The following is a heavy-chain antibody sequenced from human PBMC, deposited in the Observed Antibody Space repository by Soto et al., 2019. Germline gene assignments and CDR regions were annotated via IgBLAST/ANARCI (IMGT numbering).Heavy chain of an antibody. J-gene: IGHJ4*02. Sequence: PSETLSLTCTVSGGSVSSGSYHWSWIRQPPGKGLECIGYIYYSGSTNYNPSLKSRVTISVDTSKNQFSLKLSSVTAADTAVYYWSRGSLLRGCDSWGQGTMGTVSS. V-gene: IGHV4-61*01. CDR1: GGSVSSGSYH. D-gene: IGHD2-15*01. CDR3: SRGSLLRGCDS. CDR2: IYYSGST.